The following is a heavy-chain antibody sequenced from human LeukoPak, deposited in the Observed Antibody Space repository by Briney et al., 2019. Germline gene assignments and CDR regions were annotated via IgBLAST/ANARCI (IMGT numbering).Heavy chain of an antibody. D-gene: IGHD2-15*01. J-gene: IGHJ6*02. CDR3: ARDNLVAATIMDYYYYGMDV. CDR2: IYNDGNT. CDR1: GFTVSSIY. V-gene: IGHV3-53*01. Sequence: SGGSLRLSCAVSGFTVSSIYMSWVRQAPGKGLEWVSFIYNDGNTYYADSMKGRFSISRDSSRNTLYLQMNSLRAEDTAVYYCARDNLVAATIMDYYYYGMDVWGQGTTVTVSS.